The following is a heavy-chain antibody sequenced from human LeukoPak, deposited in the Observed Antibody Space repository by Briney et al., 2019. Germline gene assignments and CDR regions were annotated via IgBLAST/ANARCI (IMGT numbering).Heavy chain of an antibody. CDR3: ATVAISKSFSS. D-gene: IGHD3-3*02. J-gene: IGHJ4*02. Sequence: PGGSLRLSCVGSGFSFDGNIMTWVRQAPGKGLEWVSAISTAGGRTYYADSVKGRSTISRDNPKKTVFLQMSGLRVEDTAIYYCATVAISKSFSSWGQGTVVTVSS. V-gene: IGHV3-23*01. CDR2: ISTAGGRT. CDR1: GFSFDGNI.